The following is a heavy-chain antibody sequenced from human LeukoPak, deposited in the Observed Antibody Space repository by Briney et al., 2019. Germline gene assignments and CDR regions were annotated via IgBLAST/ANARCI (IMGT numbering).Heavy chain of an antibody. J-gene: IGHJ3*02. V-gene: IGHV3-9*01. Sequence: GGSLRLSCTVSGFTFDDYAMHWVRHTPGKGLEWVAGITWNRDNIGYGDSVKGRFTISRDNVKNVLYLQMNSLRPEDTALYYCAKDMGPYYDDAFDIWGQGTMVTVSS. CDR1: GFTFDDYA. CDR3: AKDMGPYYDDAFDI. CDR2: ITWNRDNI. D-gene: IGHD2/OR15-2a*01.